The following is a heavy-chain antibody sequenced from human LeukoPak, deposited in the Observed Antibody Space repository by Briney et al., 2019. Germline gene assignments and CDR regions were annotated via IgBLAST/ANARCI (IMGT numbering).Heavy chain of an antibody. Sequence: SSETLSLTCTVSGVSISSYYWSWVRQPPGKGLEWIGYIYYSGSTNYNPSLKSRVTISVDTSKNQFSLKLSSVTAADTAVYYCARDRYSSGGSYFDYWGQGTLVTVSS. CDR3: ARDRYSSGGSYFDY. CDR1: GVSISSYY. J-gene: IGHJ4*02. D-gene: IGHD6-19*01. CDR2: IYYSGST. V-gene: IGHV4-59*01.